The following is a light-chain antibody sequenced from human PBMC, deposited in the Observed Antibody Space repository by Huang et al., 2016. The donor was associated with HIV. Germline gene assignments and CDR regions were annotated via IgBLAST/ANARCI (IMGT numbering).Light chain of an antibody. V-gene: IGKV3-11*01. CDR2: DAS. CDR3: QQRKYWPPIT. CDR1: QSVNSY. J-gene: IGKJ5*01. Sequence: ETVLTQSPATLSLSPGERATLSCRASQSVNSYLAWYQQKPGQTPRRLIYDASNRATGIAARVSGSGSGTDFTLTISSLEPEDVAVYYCQQRKYWPPITFGQGTRLEIK.